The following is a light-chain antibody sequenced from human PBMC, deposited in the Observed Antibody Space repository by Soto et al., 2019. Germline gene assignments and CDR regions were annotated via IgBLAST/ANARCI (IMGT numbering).Light chain of an antibody. Sequence: QSALTQPASVSGSPGPSITISCTGTSSDVGNYNFVSWFQHHPGRAPKLMISEANKRPSGVSNRFSGSKSGNTASLTISGLQAEDEADYYCCASAGEPTYVVFGGGTKLTVL. J-gene: IGLJ2*01. V-gene: IGLV2-23*01. CDR3: CASAGEPTYVV. CDR1: SSDVGNYNF. CDR2: EAN.